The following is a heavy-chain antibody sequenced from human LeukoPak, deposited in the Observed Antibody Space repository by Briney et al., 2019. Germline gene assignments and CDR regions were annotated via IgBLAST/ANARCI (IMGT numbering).Heavy chain of an antibody. V-gene: IGHV4-59*12. J-gene: IGHJ4*02. CDR3: ARESYDSSGNQGYYFDY. D-gene: IGHD3-22*01. CDR1: GGSISSYY. CDR2: IYYSGST. Sequence: SETLPLTCTVSGGSISSYYWSWIRQPPGKGLEWIGYIYYSGSTNYNPSLKSRVTISVDTSKNQFSLKLSSVTAADTAVYYCARESYDSSGNQGYYFDYWGQGTLVTVSS.